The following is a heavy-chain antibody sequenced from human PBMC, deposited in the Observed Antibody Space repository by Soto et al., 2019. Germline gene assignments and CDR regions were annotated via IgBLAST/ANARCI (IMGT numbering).Heavy chain of an antibody. Sequence: GESLKISCKGSGYSFTSYWIGWVRQMPGKGLEWMGIIYPGDSDTRYSPSFQGQVTISAGKSISTAYLQWSSLKASDTAMYYCARQESSSWGGRTYYYYYGMDVWGQGTTVTVSS. CDR2: IYPGDSDT. CDR3: ARQESSSWGGRTYYYYYGMDV. D-gene: IGHD6-13*01. V-gene: IGHV5-51*01. CDR1: GYSFTSYW. J-gene: IGHJ6*02.